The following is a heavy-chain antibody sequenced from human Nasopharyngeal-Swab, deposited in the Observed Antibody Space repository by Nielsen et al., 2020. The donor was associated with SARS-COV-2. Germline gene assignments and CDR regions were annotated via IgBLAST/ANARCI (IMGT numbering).Heavy chain of an antibody. J-gene: IGHJ4*02. CDR2: FDPEDGET. D-gene: IGHD3-10*01. Sequence: WVRQAPGQGLEWMGGFDPEDGETIYAQKFQGRVTMTEDTSTDTAYMELSSPRSEDTAVYYCATSRVTMVQGVIITRLPFDYWGQGTLVTVSS. V-gene: IGHV1-24*01. CDR3: ATSRVTMVQGVIITRLPFDY.